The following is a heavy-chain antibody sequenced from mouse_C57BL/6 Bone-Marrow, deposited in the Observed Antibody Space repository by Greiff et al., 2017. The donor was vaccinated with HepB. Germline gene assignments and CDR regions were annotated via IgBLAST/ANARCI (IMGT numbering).Heavy chain of an antibody. CDR3: ARKLRRDYAMDY. D-gene: IGHD1-1*01. J-gene: IGHJ4*01. V-gene: IGHV1-80*01. CDR1: GYAFSSYW. Sequence: VKLLESGAELVKPGASVKISCKASGYAFSSYWMNWVKQRPGKGLEWIGQIYPGDGDTNYNGKFKGKATLTADKSSSTAYMQLSSLTSEDSAVYFCARKLRRDYAMDYWGQGTSVTVSS. CDR2: IYPGDGDT.